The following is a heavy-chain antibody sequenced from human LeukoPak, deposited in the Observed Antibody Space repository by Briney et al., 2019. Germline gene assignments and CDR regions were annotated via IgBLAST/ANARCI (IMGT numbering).Heavy chain of an antibody. CDR1: GFTFSSYA. CDR2: ISVSSTT. D-gene: IGHD1-1*01. CDR3: VKCNLDNCREGFDV. V-gene: IGHV3-23*01. Sequence: PGGSLRLSCAASGFTFSSYALTCVRQAPGEGLDWVSSISVSSTTYYLDSVKGRFSISRDNSNHALYLQMNSLRAKDTALYYCVKCNLDNCREGFDVWGQGTMVTVSS. J-gene: IGHJ3*01.